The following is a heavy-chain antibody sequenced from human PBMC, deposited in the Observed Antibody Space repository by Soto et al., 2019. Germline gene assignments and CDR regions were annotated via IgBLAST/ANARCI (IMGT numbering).Heavy chain of an antibody. Sequence: PSETLSLTCTVSGGSISSYYWSWIRQPPGKGLEWIGYIYYSGSTNYNPSLKSRVTISVDTSKNQFSLKLSSVTAADTAVYYCARHMGKIAVAGTGIDYWGQGTLVTVSS. CDR2: IYYSGST. CDR1: GGSISSYY. CDR3: ARHMGKIAVAGTGIDY. V-gene: IGHV4-59*08. J-gene: IGHJ4*02. D-gene: IGHD6-19*01.